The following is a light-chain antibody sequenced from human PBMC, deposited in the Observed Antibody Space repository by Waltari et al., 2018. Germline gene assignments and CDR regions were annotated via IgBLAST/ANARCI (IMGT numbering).Light chain of an antibody. CDR1: NIGSKT. CDR2: YNN. Sequence: SYVLTQSPSVSVAPGETARIPCGGNNIGSKTVHWYQQKTGQAPILVMFYNNDRPSGMPERFSGSNSGSTATLTISRVEAGDEADYYCQLWDSDSDHVVFGGGTKVTVL. CDR3: QLWDSDSDHVV. V-gene: IGLV3-21*04. J-gene: IGLJ2*01.